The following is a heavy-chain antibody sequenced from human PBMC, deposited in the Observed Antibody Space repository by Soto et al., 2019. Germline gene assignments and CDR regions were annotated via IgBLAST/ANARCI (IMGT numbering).Heavy chain of an antibody. CDR3: ARDLYYYDSSGYYRTGDYYYGMDV. J-gene: IGHJ6*02. V-gene: IGHV1-18*04. Sequence: ASVKVSCKASGYTFTSYGISWVRQAPGQGLEWMGWISAYNGNTNYAQKLQGRVTMTTDTSTSTAYMELRSLRSDDTAVYYCARDLYYYDSSGYYRTGDYYYGMDVWGQGTTVTVYS. D-gene: IGHD3-22*01. CDR2: ISAYNGNT. CDR1: GYTFTSYG.